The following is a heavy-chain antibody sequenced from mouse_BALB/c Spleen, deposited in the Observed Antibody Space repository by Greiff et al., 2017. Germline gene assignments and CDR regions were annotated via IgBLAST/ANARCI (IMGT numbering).Heavy chain of an antibody. CDR2: ISSGGGNT. CDR1: GFTFSIYT. CDR3: ARVGYRYDVGAMDY. Sequence: EVQGVESGGGLVKPGGSLKLSCAASGFTFSIYTMSWVRQTPEKRLEWVATISSGGGNTYYPDSVKGRFTISRDNAKNNLYLQMSSLRSEDTALYYCARVGYRYDVGAMDYWGQGTSVTVSS. J-gene: IGHJ4*01. D-gene: IGHD2-14*01. V-gene: IGHV5-9*03.